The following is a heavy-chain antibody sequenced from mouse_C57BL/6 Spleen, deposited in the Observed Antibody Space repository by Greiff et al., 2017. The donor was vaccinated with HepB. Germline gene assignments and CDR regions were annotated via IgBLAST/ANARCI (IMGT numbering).Heavy chain of an antibody. D-gene: IGHD2-2*01. CDR3: ARGIDYGYDRWYFDV. J-gene: IGHJ1*03. Sequence: EVKVVESGGGLVKPGGSLKLSCAASGFTFSDYGMHWVRQAPEKGLEWVAYISSGSSTIYYADTVKGRFTISRDNAKYTLFRQMTSLRSEDTAMYYCARGIDYGYDRWYFDVWGTGTTVTVSS. CDR2: ISSGSSTI. V-gene: IGHV5-17*01. CDR1: GFTFSDYG.